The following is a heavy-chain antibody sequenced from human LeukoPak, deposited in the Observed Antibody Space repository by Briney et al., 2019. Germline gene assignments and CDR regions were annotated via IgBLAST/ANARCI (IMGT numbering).Heavy chain of an antibody. CDR3: ARDLGGSYSFFDY. Sequence: GGSLRLSCAASGFTFRSYSMNWVRQAPGKGLEWVSSISISSSYIYCADSVKGRFTISRDNAKNSLYLQMNSLRAEDTAVYDCARDLGGSYSFFDYWGQGTLVTVSS. V-gene: IGHV3-21*01. J-gene: IGHJ4*02. D-gene: IGHD1-26*01. CDR2: ISISSSYI. CDR1: GFTFRSYS.